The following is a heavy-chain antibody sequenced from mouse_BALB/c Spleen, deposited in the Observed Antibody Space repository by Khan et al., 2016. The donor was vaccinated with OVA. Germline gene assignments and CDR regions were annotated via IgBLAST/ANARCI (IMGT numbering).Heavy chain of an antibody. CDR3: ATRYGIPFAF. Sequence: VQLQQSGAELVKPGASVKLSCSASGFNIKDTYIHWMKQRPEQGLEWIGRIDPPNDDSKYGPKFQAKATLTADTSSNTTYLQLSSLTSEDTAVYYGATRYGIPFAFWGQGTLVSVSA. CDR2: IDPPNDDS. D-gene: IGHD2-1*01. J-gene: IGHJ3*01. V-gene: IGHV14-3*02. CDR1: GFNIKDTY.